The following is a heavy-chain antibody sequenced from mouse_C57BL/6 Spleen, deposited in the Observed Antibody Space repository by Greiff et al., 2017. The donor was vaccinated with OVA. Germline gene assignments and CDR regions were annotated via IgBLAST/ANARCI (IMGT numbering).Heavy chain of an antibody. CDR3: ARSGYYDYDRYYFDY. D-gene: IGHD2-4*01. Sequence: QVQLQQPGAELVKPGASVKLSCKASGYTFTSYWMQWVKQRPGQGLEWIGEIDPSDSDTNYNQKFKGKATLTVDTSSSTAYMQLSSLTSEDSAVYYCARSGYYDYDRYYFDYWGQGTTLTVSS. J-gene: IGHJ2*01. V-gene: IGHV1-50*01. CDR2: IDPSDSDT. CDR1: GYTFTSYW.